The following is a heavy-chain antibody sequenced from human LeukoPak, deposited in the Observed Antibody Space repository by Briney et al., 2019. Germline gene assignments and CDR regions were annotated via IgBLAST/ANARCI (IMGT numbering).Heavy chain of an antibody. Sequence: SVKVSCKASGGTFITYAISWVRQAPGQGLEWMGRIIPILNITNYAQKFQGRVTITTDKSTNTAYMELSNLRSEDTAVYFCARDRALVRELWSASAFDYWGQGTLVTVSS. D-gene: IGHD5-18*01. V-gene: IGHV1-69*04. CDR1: GGTFITYA. J-gene: IGHJ4*02. CDR3: ARDRALVRELWSASAFDY. CDR2: IIPILNIT.